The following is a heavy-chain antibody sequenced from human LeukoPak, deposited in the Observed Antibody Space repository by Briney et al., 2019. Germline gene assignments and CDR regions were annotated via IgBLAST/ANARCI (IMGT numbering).Heavy chain of an antibody. V-gene: IGHV3-23*01. J-gene: IGHJ3*02. CDR3: AKVYYYGSGSYYNDAFDI. CDR1: GFTFSSYA. D-gene: IGHD3-10*01. CDR2: ISGSGGST. Sequence: PEGSPRLSCAASGFTFSSYAMSWVRQAPGKGLEWVSAISGSGGSTYYADSVKGRFTISRDNSKNTLYLQMNSLRAEDTAVYYCAKVYYYGSGSYYNDAFDIWGQGTMVTVSS.